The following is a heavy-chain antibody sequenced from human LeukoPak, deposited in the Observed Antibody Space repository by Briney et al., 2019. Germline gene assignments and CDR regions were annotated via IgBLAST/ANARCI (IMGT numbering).Heavy chain of an antibody. J-gene: IGHJ6*03. CDR2: ISSSGDTT. V-gene: IGHV3-23*01. CDR1: GFTFSTFA. D-gene: IGHD1-26*01. Sequence: GGSLRLSCAASGFTFSTFAMSWVRRAPGKGLDWVSAISSSGDTTYYADSVQGRFTISRDNSKNTLFLQMNSLRVEDTALCYCAKARSGRFYFYYYMDVWGKGTTVTISS. CDR3: AKARSGRFYFYYYMDV.